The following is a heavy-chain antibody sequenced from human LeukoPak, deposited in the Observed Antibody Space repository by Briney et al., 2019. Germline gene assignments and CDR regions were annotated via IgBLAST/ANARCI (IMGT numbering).Heavy chain of an antibody. Sequence: SETLSLTCTVSGGSISSSSYYWGWIRQPPGQGLEWIGSIYYSGSTYYNPSLKSRVTISVDTSKNQFSLKLSSVTAADTAVYYCARVGTGYSSSWYERYYYYMDVWGKGTTVTVSS. D-gene: IGHD6-13*01. V-gene: IGHV4-39*07. CDR1: GGSISSSSYY. CDR3: ARVGTGYSSSWYERYYYYMDV. CDR2: IYYSGST. J-gene: IGHJ6*03.